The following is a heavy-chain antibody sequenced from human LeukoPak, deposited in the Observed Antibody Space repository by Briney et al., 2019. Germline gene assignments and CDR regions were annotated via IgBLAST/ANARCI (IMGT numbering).Heavy chain of an antibody. CDR3: ARVHTMVRGVMPNWFDP. CDR2: IYHSGST. CDR1: GYSISSGYY. V-gene: IGHV4-38-2*02. Sequence: PPETLSLTCTVSGYSISSGYYWGWIRQPPGKGLEWIGSIYHSGSTYYNPSLKSRVTISVDTSKNQFSLKLSPVTAADTAVYYCARVHTMVRGVMPNWFDPWGQGTLVTVSS. D-gene: IGHD3-10*01. J-gene: IGHJ5*02.